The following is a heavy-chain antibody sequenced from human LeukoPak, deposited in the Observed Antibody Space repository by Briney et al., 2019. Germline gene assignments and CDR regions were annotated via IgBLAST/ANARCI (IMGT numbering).Heavy chain of an antibody. CDR3: AREIFSSGWYPSDY. D-gene: IGHD6-19*01. V-gene: IGHV3-48*02. J-gene: IGHJ4*02. CDR2: ISSGSSTI. Sequence: GGSLRLSCAASGFTFSSYEMNWVRQAPGKGLEWVTYISSGSSTIYYAASVKGRFTISRDNAKNSLYLQMNSLRDEDTAVYYCAREIFSSGWYPSDYWGQGTLVTVSS. CDR1: GFTFSSYE.